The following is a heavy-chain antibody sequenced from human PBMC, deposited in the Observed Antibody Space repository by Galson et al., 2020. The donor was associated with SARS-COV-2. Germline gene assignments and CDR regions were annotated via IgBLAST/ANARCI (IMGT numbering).Heavy chain of an antibody. V-gene: IGHV3-7*05. CDR2: IKQDGSEK. D-gene: IGHD3-3*01. CDR3: ARMYYDFWSVELPFDP. J-gene: IGHJ5*02. Sequence: GGSLRLSCAASGFTFSSYWMSWVRQAPGKGLEWVANIKQDGSEKYYVDSVKGRFTISRDNAKNSLYLQMNSLRAEDTAVYYCARMYYDFWSVELPFDPWGQGTLVTVSS. CDR1: GFTFSSYW.